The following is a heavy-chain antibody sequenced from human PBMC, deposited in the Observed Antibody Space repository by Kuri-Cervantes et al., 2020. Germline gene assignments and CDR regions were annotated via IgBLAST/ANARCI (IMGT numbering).Heavy chain of an antibody. CDR2: IKQDGNEK. CDR1: GFTFSSYW. J-gene: IGHJ6*02. Sequence: GESLKISCAASGFTFSSYWMSWVRQAPGKGLEWVANIKQDGNEKYYVDSVKGRFTISRDNAKNSLYLQMNSLRAEDTAVYYCARVDSSSWYYYYYGMDVWGQGTTVTVSS. D-gene: IGHD6-13*01. CDR3: ARVDSSSWYYYYYGMDV. V-gene: IGHV3-7*01.